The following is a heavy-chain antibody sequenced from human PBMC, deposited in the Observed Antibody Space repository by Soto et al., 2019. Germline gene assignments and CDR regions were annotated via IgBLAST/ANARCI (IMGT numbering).Heavy chain of an antibody. J-gene: IGHJ4*02. D-gene: IGHD2-2*01. V-gene: IGHV1-3*01. CDR3: ARTWAVPAAMEDC. CDR2: INAGTGNT. Sequence: QVPLVQSGAEVKKPGASVKVSCKASGYTFTSYAMHWVCQAPGQRLEWMGWINAGTGNTKYSQKFQGRVTITRDTSASTAYVELSSLRSEDTAVYYCARTWAVPAAMEDCWGQGTLVTVSS. CDR1: GYTFTSYA.